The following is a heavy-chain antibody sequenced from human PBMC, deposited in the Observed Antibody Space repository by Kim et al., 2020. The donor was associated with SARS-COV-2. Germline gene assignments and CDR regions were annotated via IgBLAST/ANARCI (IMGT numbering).Heavy chain of an antibody. J-gene: IGHJ4*02. CDR1: GGSFSGYY. V-gene: IGHV4-34*01. Sequence: SETLSLTCAVYGGSFSGYYWSWIRQPPGKGLEWIGEINHSGSTNYNPSLKSRVTISVDTSKNQFSLKLSSVTAADTAVYYCARARAVADRSPSFDYWGQGTLVTVSS. CDR2: INHSGST. CDR3: ARARAVADRSPSFDY. D-gene: IGHD6-19*01.